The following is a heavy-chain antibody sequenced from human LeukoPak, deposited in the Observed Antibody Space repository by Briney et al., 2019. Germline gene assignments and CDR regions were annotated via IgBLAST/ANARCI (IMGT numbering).Heavy chain of an antibody. Sequence: QTGGSLRLSCAASGFTFSSYWMHWVRQAPGKGLVWVSRINSDGSSTSYADSVKGRFTISRDNAKNTLYLQMNSLRAEDTAVYYCATYSSTWGPFEYWGQGTLVTVSS. V-gene: IGHV3-74*01. CDR1: GFTFSSYW. CDR2: INSDGSST. J-gene: IGHJ4*02. D-gene: IGHD6-13*01. CDR3: ATYSSTWGPFEY.